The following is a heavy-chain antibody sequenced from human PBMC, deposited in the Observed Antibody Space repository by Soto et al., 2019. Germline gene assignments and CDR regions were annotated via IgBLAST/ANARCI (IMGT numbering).Heavy chain of an antibody. V-gene: IGHV4-61*01. CDR3: ATVSLQLTTMDY. CDR2: IYHSGST. J-gene: IGHJ4*02. D-gene: IGHD4-4*01. CDR1: VGSVSSGSYY. Sequence: SETLSLTCTVSVGSVSSGSYYWNWIRQPPGKGLEWIGSIYHSGSTDYNPSLKSRVTISVDTSKNQFSLKPGSVTAADTAVYYCATVSLQLTTMDYWGQGALVTVSS.